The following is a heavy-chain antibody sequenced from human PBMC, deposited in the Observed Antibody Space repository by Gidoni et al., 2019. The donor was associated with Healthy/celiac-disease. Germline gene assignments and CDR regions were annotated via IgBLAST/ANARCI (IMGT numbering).Heavy chain of an antibody. CDR1: GYTFTSYD. J-gene: IGHJ4*02. V-gene: IGHV1-8*01. CDR2: MNPNSGNT. CDR3: ARGRLLWFGELFGY. D-gene: IGHD3-10*01. Sequence: QLQLVQSGAEVKKPGASVKVSFKASGYTFTSYDINWVRQATGQGLEWMGWMNPNSGNTGYAQKFQGRVTMTRNTSISTAYMELSSLRSEDTAVYYCARGRLLWFGELFGYWGQGTLVTVSS.